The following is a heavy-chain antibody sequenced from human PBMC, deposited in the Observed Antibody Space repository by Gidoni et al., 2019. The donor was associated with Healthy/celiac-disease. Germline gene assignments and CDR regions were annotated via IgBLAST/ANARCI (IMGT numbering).Heavy chain of an antibody. CDR1: GFTVGIYA. J-gene: IGHJ4*02. CDR3: AKDREYSGTLGGFDS. CDR2: ISGSGGST. Sequence: EGQLLEYGGGLVKPWQSLTLAGAADGFTVGIYALSWVRQAPGKGLEWVSAISGSGGSTYYADSVKGRFTISRDNSKNSLYLQMNSLRAEDTVVYYFAKDREYSGTLGGFDSWGQGTLVTVSS. D-gene: IGHD5-12*01. V-gene: IGHV3-23*01.